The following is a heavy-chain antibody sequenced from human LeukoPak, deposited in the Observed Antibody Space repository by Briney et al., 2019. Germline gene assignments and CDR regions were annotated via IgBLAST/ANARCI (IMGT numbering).Heavy chain of an antibody. D-gene: IGHD7-27*01. CDR2: MSPNSGNT. Sequence: ASVKVSCKTSGYTFTNYDINWVRRAPGQGFEWMGWMSPNSGNTGYAQKFQGRVAMTMDTSIRTAYMELSSLRSEDTAVYYCARTPPNWGADYWGQGTLVTVSS. CDR1: GYTFTNYD. CDR3: ARTPPNWGADY. V-gene: IGHV1-8*01. J-gene: IGHJ4*02.